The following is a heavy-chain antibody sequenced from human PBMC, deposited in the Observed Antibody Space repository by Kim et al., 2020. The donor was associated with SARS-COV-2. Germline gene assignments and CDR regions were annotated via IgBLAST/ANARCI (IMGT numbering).Heavy chain of an antibody. CDR1: GGTFSSYA. V-gene: IGHV1-69*13. CDR2: IIPIFGTA. D-gene: IGHD2-15*01. J-gene: IGHJ5*02. CDR3: ATGNRYCSGGSCYNWFDP. Sequence: SVKVSCKASGGTFSSYAISWARQAPGQGLEWIGGIIPIFGTANYAQKFQGRVTITADESTSTAYMELSSLRSEDTAVYYCATGNRYCSGGSCYNWFDPWGQGTLVTVSS.